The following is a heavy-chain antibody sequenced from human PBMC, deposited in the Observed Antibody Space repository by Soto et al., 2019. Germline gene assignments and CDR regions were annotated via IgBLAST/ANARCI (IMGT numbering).Heavy chain of an antibody. V-gene: IGHV4-59*01. CDR3: ALRSMAVVPEY. CDR1: GDSISTYY. Sequence: QVQLQESGPGLVKPSETLSLTCAVSGDSISTYYCMWIRQPPGKGLESIGYLYYGRSANYNPSLTPRXSXSXXTSTNQCSLTLSSMTAADTAVYYCALRSMAVVPEYWGQGTLVTVSS. D-gene: IGHD3-22*01. CDR2: LYYGRSA. J-gene: IGHJ4*02.